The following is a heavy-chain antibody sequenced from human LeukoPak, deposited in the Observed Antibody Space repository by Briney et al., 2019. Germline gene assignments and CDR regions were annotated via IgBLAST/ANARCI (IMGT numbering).Heavy chain of an antibody. CDR2: ISGSGGST. Sequence: GGSPRLSCAASGFTFSSYAMSWVRQAPGKGLEWVSAISGSGGSTYYADSVKGRFTISRDNSKSTLYRQMNSLRAEDTAVYYCAKSLWFGAYYFDYRGQGTLVTVSS. V-gene: IGHV3-23*01. D-gene: IGHD3-10*01. CDR1: GFTFSSYA. J-gene: IGHJ4*02. CDR3: AKSLWFGAYYFDY.